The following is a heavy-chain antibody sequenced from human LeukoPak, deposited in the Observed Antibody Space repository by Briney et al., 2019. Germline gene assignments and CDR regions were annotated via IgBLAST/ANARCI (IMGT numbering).Heavy chain of an antibody. J-gene: IGHJ4*02. CDR2: INWNGGST. CDR3: AFPYGDYNQFDY. Sequence: PGGSLRLSCAASGFTFDDYGMSWVRQAPGKGLEWVSGINWNGGSTGYADSVKGRFTISRDNAKNSLYLQMNSLRAEDTALYYRAFPYGDYNQFDYWGQGTLVTVSS. CDR1: GFTFDDYG. V-gene: IGHV3-20*04. D-gene: IGHD4-17*01.